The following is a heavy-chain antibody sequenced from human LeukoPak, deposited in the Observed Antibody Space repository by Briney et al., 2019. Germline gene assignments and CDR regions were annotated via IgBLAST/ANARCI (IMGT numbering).Heavy chain of an antibody. CDR2: INSDGSST. D-gene: IGHD3-22*01. CDR1: GFTFSSYW. Sequence: GGSLRLSCAASGFTFSSYWMHWVRQAPGKGLVWVSRINSDGSSTSYADSVKGRFTTSRDNAKNTLYLQMNSLRAEDTAVYYCASLSHYYDSSGYSHWGQGTLVTVSS. J-gene: IGHJ4*02. V-gene: IGHV3-74*01. CDR3: ASLSHYYDSSGYSH.